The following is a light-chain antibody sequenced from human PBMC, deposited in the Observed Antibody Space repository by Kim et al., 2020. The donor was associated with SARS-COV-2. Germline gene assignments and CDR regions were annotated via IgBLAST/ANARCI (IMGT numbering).Light chain of an antibody. CDR3: QSYDSSNHVV. V-gene: IGLV6-57*03. J-gene: IGLJ2*01. Sequence: KPVTISCTRRSGSIASNYVQWYQQRPGSAPTTVIYADNQRPSGVPDRFSGSIDSSSNSASLTISGLKTEDEADYYCQSYDSSNHVVFGGGTQLTVL. CDR2: ADN. CDR1: SGSIASNY.